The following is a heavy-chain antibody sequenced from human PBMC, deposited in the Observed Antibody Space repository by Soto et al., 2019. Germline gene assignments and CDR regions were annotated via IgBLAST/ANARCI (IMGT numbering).Heavy chain of an antibody. J-gene: IGHJ5*02. CDR3: ARDQQSRAYYDILTGYYSNWFDP. CDR2: IYTSGST. V-gene: IGHV4-4*07. Sequence: SETLSLTCTVSGGSISSYYWSWIRQPAGKGLEWIGRIYTSGSTNYNPSLKSRVTMSVDTSKNQFSLKLSSVTAADTAVYYCARDQQSRAYYDILTGYYSNWFDPWGQGTLVTSPQ. D-gene: IGHD3-9*01. CDR1: GGSISSYY.